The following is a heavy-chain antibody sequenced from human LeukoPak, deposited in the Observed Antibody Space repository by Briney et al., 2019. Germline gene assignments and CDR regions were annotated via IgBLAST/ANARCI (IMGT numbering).Heavy chain of an antibody. CDR3: AREIYCSSTSCYGHDAFDI. V-gene: IGHV1-46*03. Sequence: ASVKVSCKASGYTFTSYYMHWVRQAPGQGLEWMGIINPSGGSTSYAQKFQGRVTMTRDTSTSTVYMELSSLRSEDTDVYYCAREIYCSSTSCYGHDAFDIWGQGTMVTVSS. CDR1: GYTFTSYY. D-gene: IGHD2-2*01. CDR2: INPSGGST. J-gene: IGHJ3*02.